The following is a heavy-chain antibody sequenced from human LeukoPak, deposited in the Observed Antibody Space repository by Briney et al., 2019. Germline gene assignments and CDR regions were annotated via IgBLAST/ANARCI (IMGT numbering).Heavy chain of an antibody. D-gene: IGHD6-13*01. Sequence: PGGSLRLSCAASGFTFTNYWMSWVRQAPGKGLELVANIKQDRSEKYYVDSVKGRFTISRDNAKNSLYLQMNSLRAEDTAVYYCAKVYSSSWYYFDYWGQGTLVTVSS. CDR1: GFTFTNYW. V-gene: IGHV3-7*03. J-gene: IGHJ4*02. CDR3: AKVYSSSWYYFDY. CDR2: IKQDRSEK.